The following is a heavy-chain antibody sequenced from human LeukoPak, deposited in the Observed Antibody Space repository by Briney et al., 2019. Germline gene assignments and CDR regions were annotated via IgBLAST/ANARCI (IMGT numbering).Heavy chain of an antibody. CDR2: ISGSGGST. D-gene: IGHD3-22*01. J-gene: IGHJ5*02. Sequence: GGSLRLSCAASGFTFSSYAMSWVRQAPGKGLEGVSAISGSGGSTYYADSVKGRFTISRDNSKNTLYLQMNSLRAEDTAVYYCAKDSSGYFYRVWFDPWGQGTLVTVSS. CDR1: GFTFSSYA. CDR3: AKDSSGYFYRVWFDP. V-gene: IGHV3-23*01.